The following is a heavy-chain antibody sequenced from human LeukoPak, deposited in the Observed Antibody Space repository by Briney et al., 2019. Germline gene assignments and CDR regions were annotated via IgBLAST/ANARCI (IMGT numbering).Heavy chain of an antibody. CDR3: ARAKWGYYDSSGYKYYGMDV. D-gene: IGHD3-22*01. J-gene: IGHJ6*02. Sequence: SETLSLTCGVYGESFSDYYWNWIRQPPGKGLEWIGEINHSGSTNYNPSLKGRVIISVDTSKKQFSLKLSSVTAADTAVYYCARAKWGYYDSSGYKYYGMDVWGQGTTVTVSS. V-gene: IGHV4-34*01. CDR2: INHSGST. CDR1: GESFSDYY.